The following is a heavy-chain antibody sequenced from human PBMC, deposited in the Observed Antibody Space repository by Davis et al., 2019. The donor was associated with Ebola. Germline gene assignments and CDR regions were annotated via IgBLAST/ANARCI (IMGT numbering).Heavy chain of an antibody. CDR1: GFTFSSYW. J-gene: IGHJ4*02. CDR3: ARDSDYYDSSGYHYYFDY. V-gene: IGHV3-74*01. Sequence: GESLKISCAASGFTFSSYWMHWVRQAPGKGLVWVSRIKTDGSYTNYADSVKGRFAIFRDNAKNTLYLQMNSLRAEDTAVYYCARDSDYYDSSGYHYYFDYWGQGTLVTVSS. CDR2: IKTDGSYT. D-gene: IGHD3-22*01.